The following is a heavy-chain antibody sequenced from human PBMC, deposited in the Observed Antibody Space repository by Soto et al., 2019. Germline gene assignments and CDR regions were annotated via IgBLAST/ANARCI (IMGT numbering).Heavy chain of an antibody. J-gene: IGHJ4*02. V-gene: IGHV3-30*18. Sequence: QVQLVESGGGVVQPGRSLRLSCAASGLTFSNHGMHWVRQAPGKGLEWVAVISYDGSNIYYADSVKGRFTISRDNSKNPLYLQMYSLRGEDTALYYYAEDYRFSRWLDYWGQGTLVTVSS. CDR3: AEDYRFSRWLDY. D-gene: IGHD2-15*01. CDR2: ISYDGSNI. CDR1: GLTFSNHG.